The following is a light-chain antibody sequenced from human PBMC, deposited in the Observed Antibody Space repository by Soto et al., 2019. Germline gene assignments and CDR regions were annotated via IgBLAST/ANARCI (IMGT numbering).Light chain of an antibody. V-gene: IGKV3-20*01. J-gene: IGKJ2*01. CDR2: GAS. Sequence: IVLTQSPGTLSLSPGERATLSCRASQSVSNSYLAWYQQRPGQAPRILIYGASIRAPGIPDRFSGSWSGTDVSLTISRLEPEYFAVYYCQQYGASPPYPFGPGTKLEVK. CDR3: QQYGASPPYP. CDR1: QSVSNSY.